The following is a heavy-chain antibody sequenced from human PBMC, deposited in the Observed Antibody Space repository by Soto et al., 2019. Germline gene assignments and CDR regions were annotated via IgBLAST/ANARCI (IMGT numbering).Heavy chain of an antibody. CDR2: MNPNTGNT. V-gene: IGHV1-8*01. CDR3: ARRKERSGPYYLDH. J-gene: IGHJ4*02. Sequence: QVQLVQSGAEVKKPGASVKVSCKASGYTFATYDFAWVRQATGQGLEWMGWMNPNTGNTGYAQAFRGRVTMTRNTSITTAYMELSSLRSEDTAVYFCARRKERSGPYYLDHWGQGTLVTVSS. CDR1: GYTFATYD.